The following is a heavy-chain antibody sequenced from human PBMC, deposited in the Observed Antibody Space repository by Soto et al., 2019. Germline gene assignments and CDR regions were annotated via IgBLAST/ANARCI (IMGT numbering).Heavy chain of an antibody. CDR1: GFTFSIYA. D-gene: IGHD3-22*01. CDR2: ISTNGGST. J-gene: IGHJ4*02. Sequence: GGSLRLSCSASGFTFSIYAMHWVRQAPGKELEYVSSISTNGGSTDYADSVKGRFTISRDNSKNTVYLQMSSLRVEDTAVYYCVKGEYYYDSSGYYPFDYWGQGTLVTVSS. V-gene: IGHV3-64D*06. CDR3: VKGEYYYDSSGYYPFDY.